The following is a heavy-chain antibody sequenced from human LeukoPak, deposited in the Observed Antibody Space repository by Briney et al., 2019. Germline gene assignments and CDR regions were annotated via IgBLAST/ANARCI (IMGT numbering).Heavy chain of an antibody. V-gene: IGHV3-30*02. Sequence: GGSLRLSCADSGFTFSTYVMSWVRQAPGKGLEWVASIRYDGSNKYYADSVKGRFTISRDNSKNTLYLQMNSLRAEDTAVYYCAKDRGVAVADTPRFYFDYWGQGTLVTVSS. CDR1: GFTFSTYV. J-gene: IGHJ4*02. CDR2: IRYDGSNK. CDR3: AKDRGVAVADTPRFYFDY. D-gene: IGHD6-19*01.